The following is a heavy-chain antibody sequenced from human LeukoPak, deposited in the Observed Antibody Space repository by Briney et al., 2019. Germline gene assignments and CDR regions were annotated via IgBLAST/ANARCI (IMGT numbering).Heavy chain of an antibody. Sequence: ASVKVSCKASGDTFSTYAISWVRQAPGKGLEWMGGFDPEDGETIYAQKFQGRVTMTEDTSTDTAYMELSSLRSEDTAVYYCATDPPSGIVGAGDYWGQGTLVTVSS. CDR1: GDTFSTYA. J-gene: IGHJ4*02. CDR2: FDPEDGET. V-gene: IGHV1-24*01. D-gene: IGHD1-26*01. CDR3: ATDPPSGIVGAGDY.